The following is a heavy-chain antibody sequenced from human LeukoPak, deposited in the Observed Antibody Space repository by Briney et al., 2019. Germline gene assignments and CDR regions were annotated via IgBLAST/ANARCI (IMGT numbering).Heavy chain of an antibody. CDR1: GFTFTSYA. J-gene: IGHJ4*02. CDR3: AKDRSSGWSLGLTGLDY. Sequence: GGSLRLSCAASGFTFTSYAMNWVRQAPGKGLEWVSSISRGGDSTYYADSVKGRFTISRDNSKNTVFLQMNSLRAEDTAVYYCAKDRSSGWSLGLTGLDYWGQGTLVTVSS. D-gene: IGHD6-19*01. CDR2: ISRGGDST. V-gene: IGHV3-23*01.